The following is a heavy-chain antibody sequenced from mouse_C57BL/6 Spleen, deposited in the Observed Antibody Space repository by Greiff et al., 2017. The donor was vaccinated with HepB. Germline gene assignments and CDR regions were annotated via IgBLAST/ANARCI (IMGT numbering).Heavy chain of an antibody. CDR1: GFTFSDYG. V-gene: IGHV5-17*01. J-gene: IGHJ4*01. Sequence: EVKLMESGGGLVKPGGSLKLSCAASGFTFSDYGMHWVRQAPEKGLEWVAYISSGSSTIYYADTVKGRFTISRDNAKNTLFLQMTSLRSEDAAMYYCASGGSSYGYYAMDYWGQGTSVTVSS. D-gene: IGHD1-1*01. CDR2: ISSGSSTI. CDR3: ASGGSSYGYYAMDY.